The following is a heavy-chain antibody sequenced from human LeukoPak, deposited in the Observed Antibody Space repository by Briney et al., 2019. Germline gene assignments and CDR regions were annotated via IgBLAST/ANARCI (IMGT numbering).Heavy chain of an antibody. CDR2: IYYSGST. V-gene: IGHV4-39*07. J-gene: IGHJ4*02. CDR3: ARDRGFGGFWKRYYFDY. Sequence: SETLSLTCTVSGGSISSSSYYWGWIRQPPGKGLEWIGSIYYSGSTYYNPSLKSRVTISVDTSKNQFSLKLSSVTAADTAVYYRARDRGFGGFWKRYYFDYWGQGTLVTVSS. D-gene: IGHD3-10*01. CDR1: GGSISSSSYY.